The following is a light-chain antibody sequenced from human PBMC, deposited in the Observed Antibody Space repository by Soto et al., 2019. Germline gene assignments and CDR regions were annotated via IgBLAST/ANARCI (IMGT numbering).Light chain of an antibody. Sequence: DIQMTQSPSSLSASVGDRVTITCRASQGIRNDVGWYQQKPGKDPKRLIYAASSLQTGVPSRFSGSGSGTEFTLTISSLQPEDFATYYCLQHHTYPLTFGGGTKVDIK. V-gene: IGKV1-17*01. J-gene: IGKJ4*01. CDR2: AAS. CDR1: QGIRND. CDR3: LQHHTYPLT.